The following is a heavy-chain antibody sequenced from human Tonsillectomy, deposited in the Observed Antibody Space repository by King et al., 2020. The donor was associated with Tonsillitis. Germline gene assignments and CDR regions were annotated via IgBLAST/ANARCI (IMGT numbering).Heavy chain of an antibody. CDR3: ARGSCAGDCYSTDYFDY. Sequence: VQLQESGPGLVKPSQTLSLTCTVSGGSISSGGYFWSWIRQHPGKGLEWIGYIYYSGSTYYNPSLKSRVSMSIDTSKSQFSLKLSSVTAADTAVYHCARGSCAGDCYSTDYFDYWGQGTLVTVSS. J-gene: IGHJ4*02. CDR2: IYYSGST. V-gene: IGHV4-31*03. D-gene: IGHD2-21*02. CDR1: GGSISSGGYF.